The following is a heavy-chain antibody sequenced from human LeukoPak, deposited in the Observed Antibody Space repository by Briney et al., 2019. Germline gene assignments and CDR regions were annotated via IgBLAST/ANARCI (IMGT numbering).Heavy chain of an antibody. V-gene: IGHV4-39*07. D-gene: IGHD3-10*01. Sequence: PSETLSLTCTVSGGSISTSNYYWGWIRQPPGKGLEWIGNIFYSGSTYYSPSLRSRVTISLDTSRNQFSLKLNSVTAADTAVYYCARGGGLWFGVVGFDYWGQGTLVTVSS. J-gene: IGHJ4*02. CDR2: IFYSGST. CDR1: GGSISTSNYY. CDR3: ARGGGLWFGVVGFDY.